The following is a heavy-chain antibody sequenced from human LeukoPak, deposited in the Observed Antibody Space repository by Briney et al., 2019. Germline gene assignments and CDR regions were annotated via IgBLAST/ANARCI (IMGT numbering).Heavy chain of an antibody. CDR3: ARVSTVTTIHYYHGMDV. Sequence: GRSLRLSCAASGFTFSGYGMHWVRQAPGKGLEWVAVIWYDGSNKYYADSVKGRFAISRDNSKNTLYLQMNSLRAEDTAVYYCARVSTVTTIHYYHGMDVWGKGTTVTVSS. D-gene: IGHD4-17*01. CDR1: GFTFSGYG. V-gene: IGHV3-33*01. CDR2: IWYDGSNK. J-gene: IGHJ6*04.